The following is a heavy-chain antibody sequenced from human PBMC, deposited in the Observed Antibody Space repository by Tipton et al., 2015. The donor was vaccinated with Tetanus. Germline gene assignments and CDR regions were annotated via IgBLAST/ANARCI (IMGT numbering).Heavy chain of an antibody. CDR3: ARDQGGGRVVRLNWFDP. Sequence: WIRQHPQKGLEWIGYIYYSGSTFYNPSFESRVTISVDTSKNQFSLKLTSVTDADTAVYYCARDQGGGRVVRLNWFDPWGQGTLVTVSS. V-gene: IGHV4-31*02. J-gene: IGHJ5*02. CDR2: IYYSGST. D-gene: IGHD6-6*01.